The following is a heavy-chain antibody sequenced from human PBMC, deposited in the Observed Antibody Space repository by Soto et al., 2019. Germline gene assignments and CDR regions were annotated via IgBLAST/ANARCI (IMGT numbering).Heavy chain of an antibody. J-gene: IGHJ5*02. Sequence: TSETLSLTCTVSGGSISSADSYWSWIRQPPGEGPEWIGYMHYSGRTYYNPSLKSRLAISVDTSKNQFSLRLHSVTAADTAVYFCARFYFVTGSQSHWLDPWGQGTLVTVSS. CDR2: MHYSGRT. V-gene: IGHV4-31*03. CDR1: GGSISSADSY. D-gene: IGHD3-10*02. CDR3: ARFYFVTGSQSHWLDP.